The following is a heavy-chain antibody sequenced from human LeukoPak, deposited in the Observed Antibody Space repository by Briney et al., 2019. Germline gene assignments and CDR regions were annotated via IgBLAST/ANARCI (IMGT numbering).Heavy chain of an antibody. CDR2: IIPILGIA. V-gene: IGHV1-69*04. CDR3: ASCGISSGCYLDY. D-gene: IGHD6-19*01. CDR1: GGTFSSYA. Sequence: SVKVSCKASGGTFSSYAISWVRQAPGRGLEWMGRIIPILGIANYAQKFQGRVTITADKSTSTAYMELSSLRSEDTAVYYCASCGISSGCYLDYWGQGTLVTVSS. J-gene: IGHJ4*02.